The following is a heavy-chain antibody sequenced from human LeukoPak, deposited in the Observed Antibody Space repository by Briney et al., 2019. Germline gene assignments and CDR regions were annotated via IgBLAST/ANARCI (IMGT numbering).Heavy chain of an antibody. D-gene: IGHD5/OR15-5a*01. CDR3: ARDKGLPQAFDI. J-gene: IGHJ3*02. Sequence: SETLTLTCTVSGGSISSFYWSWIRQPPGKGLEYIGYISYSETTSYNPSLKSRVTISVDTSKNQFSLKQTSVTAADTAVYYCARDKGLPQAFDIWGQGTMVTVSS. V-gene: IGHV4-59*01. CDR1: GGSISSFY. CDR2: ISYSETT.